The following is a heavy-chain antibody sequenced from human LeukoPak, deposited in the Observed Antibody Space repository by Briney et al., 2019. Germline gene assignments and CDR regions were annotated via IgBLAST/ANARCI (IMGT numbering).Heavy chain of an antibody. D-gene: IGHD5-18*01. V-gene: IGHV1-46*01. J-gene: IGHJ4*02. Sequence: ASVKVSCKTSGYTFTHYYIHWVRQAPGQGLEWMGIINPSGGSTNYAQTPQGRLPMTRDTSTSTVYMELSSLRSEDTAVYYCARGAYSYAQDFWGQGTLVTVSS. CDR2: INPSGGST. CDR1: GYTFTHYY. CDR3: ARGAYSYAQDF.